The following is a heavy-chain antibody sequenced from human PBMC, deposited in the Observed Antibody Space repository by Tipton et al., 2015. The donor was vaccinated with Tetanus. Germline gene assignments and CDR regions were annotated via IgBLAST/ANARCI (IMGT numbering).Heavy chain of an antibody. V-gene: IGHV4-59*01. CDR3: AREVPAAGHFDS. J-gene: IGHJ4*02. Sequence: TLSLTCTVSGGSISGSYWNWIRQPPGKGLDWIGYVYYSGNTHYNPALKSRVTISVDTSKNQFSLKLSSVTAADTAIYYCAREVPAAGHFDSWGQGTLVSVSS. CDR1: GGSISGSY. CDR2: VYYSGNT. D-gene: IGHD2-2*01.